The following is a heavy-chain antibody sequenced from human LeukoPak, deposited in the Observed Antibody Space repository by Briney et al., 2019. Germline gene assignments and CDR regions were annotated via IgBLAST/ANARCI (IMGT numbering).Heavy chain of an antibody. CDR2: IYYSGST. D-gene: IGHD3-3*01. Sequence: SETLSLTCTVSGGSISSGAYYWSWIRQHPGKGLEWIGYIYYSGSTYYSPSLMSRVTISVDTSKNQFSLKLSSVTAADTAVYYCARGRVNWFDPWGQGTLVTVSS. CDR1: GGSISSGAYY. J-gene: IGHJ5*02. CDR3: ARGRVNWFDP. V-gene: IGHV4-31*03.